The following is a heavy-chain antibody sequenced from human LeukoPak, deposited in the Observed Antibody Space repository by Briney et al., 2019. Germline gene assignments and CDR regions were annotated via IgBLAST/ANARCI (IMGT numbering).Heavy chain of an antibody. D-gene: IGHD3-16*01. CDR3: VKAVGDGYFDL. CDR1: GFTMSGNA. V-gene: IGHV3-23*01. Sequence: PGGSLRLSCAGSGFTMSGNAMSWVRQAPGKGLEWVSAIEGSNDKTHYADSVKGRFTISRDSAKKSLYLQMNSLRPEDTAMYYCVKAVGDGYFDLWGVGTLVSVSS. J-gene: IGHJ2*01. CDR2: IEGSNDKT.